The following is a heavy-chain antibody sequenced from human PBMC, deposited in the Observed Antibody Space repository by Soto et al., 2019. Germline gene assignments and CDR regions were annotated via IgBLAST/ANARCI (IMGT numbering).Heavy chain of an antibody. D-gene: IGHD6-19*01. CDR2: IYHSGST. CDR1: GGSISSSNW. V-gene: IGHV4-4*02. CDR3: ARADYGDYSSYSSGWYYFDY. Sequence: PSETLSLTCAVSGGSISSSNWWSWVRQPPGKGLEWIGEIYHSGSTSYNPSLKSRVTISVDKSKNQFSLKLSSVTAADTAVYYCARADYGDYSSYSSGWYYFDYWGQGTLVTVSS. J-gene: IGHJ4*02.